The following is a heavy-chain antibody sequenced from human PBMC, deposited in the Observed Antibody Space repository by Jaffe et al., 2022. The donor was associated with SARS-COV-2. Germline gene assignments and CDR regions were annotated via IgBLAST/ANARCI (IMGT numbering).Heavy chain of an antibody. V-gene: IGHV3-30*04. D-gene: IGHD2-15*01. J-gene: IGHJ4*02. CDR3: ARDWSCSD. Sequence: QVHLVESGGGVVQPGRSLRLSCAASGFTFSSYAMHWVRQAPGKGLEWVAVISYDGSSQKYADSVKGRFTISRDNSKNTLYLQMDGLRAEETAVYYCARDWSCSDWGQGTLVTVSS. CDR2: ISYDGSSQ. CDR1: GFTFSSYA.